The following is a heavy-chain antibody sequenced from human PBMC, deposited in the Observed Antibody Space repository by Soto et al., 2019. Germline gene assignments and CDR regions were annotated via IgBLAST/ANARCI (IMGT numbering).Heavy chain of an antibody. CDR2: IYYSGST. D-gene: IGHD1-26*01. Sequence: SETLSLTCTVSGGSISSSSYYWGWIRQPPGKGREWIGSIYYSGSTYYNPSLKSRVTISVDTSKNQFSLKLSSVTAADTAVYYCASKGSYAFDIWGQGTMVTVSS. CDR3: ASKGSYAFDI. CDR1: GGSISSSSYY. J-gene: IGHJ3*02. V-gene: IGHV4-39*01.